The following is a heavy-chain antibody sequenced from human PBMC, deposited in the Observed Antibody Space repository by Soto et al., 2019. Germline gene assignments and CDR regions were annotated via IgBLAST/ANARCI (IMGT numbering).Heavy chain of an antibody. J-gene: IGHJ4*01. Sequence: SETLFLTCTFSPGSVSIDRFDWTGIRQHPGKGLEWIGYLYYRGNKYYRLSLKSRVSISIDTSQNQFSLRLNSVTAADTAVYYCARSGYGSSDFDHWGQGTMVTVSS. D-gene: IGHD6-13*01. V-gene: IGHV4-31*03. CDR3: ARSGYGSSDFDH. CDR1: PGSVSIDRFD. CDR2: LYYRGNK.